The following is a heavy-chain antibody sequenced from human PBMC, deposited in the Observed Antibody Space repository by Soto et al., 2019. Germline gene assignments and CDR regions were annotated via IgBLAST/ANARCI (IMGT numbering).Heavy chain of an antibody. J-gene: IGHJ5*02. CDR2: IFHDGTA. V-gene: IGHV4-4*02. CDR1: GVSISSGNW. Sequence: SETLSLTCAVSGVSISSGNWWTWVRQTPQRGLEYIGEIFHDGTANYYPSFERRVAISVDTSKNQFSLKLTSVTAADTAVYYCARDPSGHPPLYRFDPWGQGTLVTVSS. D-gene: IGHD1-26*01. CDR3: ARDPSGHPPLYRFDP.